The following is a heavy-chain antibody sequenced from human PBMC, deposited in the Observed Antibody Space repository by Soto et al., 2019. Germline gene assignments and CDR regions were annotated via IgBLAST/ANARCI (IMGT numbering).Heavy chain of an antibody. CDR3: AKATGSSFEN. D-gene: IGHD6-6*01. V-gene: IGHV1-18*01. Sequence: GASVKVSCKTSGYTFSNSGISWVRQAPGQGLEWLGWINNNNGKTNCAQKLQDRLTLTTDTSTSTAYMELRSLRSDDTDMYYCAKATGSSFENWGQGTLVTVSS. CDR2: INNNNGKT. J-gene: IGHJ4*02. CDR1: GYTFSNSG.